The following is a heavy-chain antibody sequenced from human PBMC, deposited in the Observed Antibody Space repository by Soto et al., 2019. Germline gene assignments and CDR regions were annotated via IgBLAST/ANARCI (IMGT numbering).Heavy chain of an antibody. CDR3: AREVSVGYSGYDPNYYYYYGMDV. D-gene: IGHD5-12*01. CDR1: GGSISSGGYY. J-gene: IGHJ6*02. V-gene: IGHV4-31*03. CDR2: IYYSGRT. Sequence: PSETLSLTCTVSGGSISSGGYYWSWIRQHPGKGLEWIGYIYYSGRTYYNPSLKSRVTISVGTSKNQFSLKLSSVTAADTAVYYCAREVSVGYSGYDPNYYYYYGMDVWGQGTTVTVSS.